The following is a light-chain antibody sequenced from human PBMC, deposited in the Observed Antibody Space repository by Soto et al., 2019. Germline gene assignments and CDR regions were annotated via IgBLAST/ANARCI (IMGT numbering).Light chain of an antibody. V-gene: IGKV1-39*01. CDR2: VAS. CDR1: QSISSY. J-gene: IGKJ5*01. Sequence: DIQMAQAPSALCDSVGAVVTITCRASQSISSYLNWYQQKPGKAPKLLIYVASSLQGGVPSRFSGSGSGTDFTLTIGSLQPDDFATYYCQQSYSTPINCGQGTRREIK. CDR3: QQSYSTPIN.